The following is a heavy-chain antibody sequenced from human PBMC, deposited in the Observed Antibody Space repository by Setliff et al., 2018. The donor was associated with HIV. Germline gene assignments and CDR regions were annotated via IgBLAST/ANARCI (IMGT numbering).Heavy chain of an antibody. CDR1: GTSLNTYY. J-gene: IGHJ4*02. D-gene: IGHD3-10*01. CDR2: IDHSGST. CDR3: AKKGRYYYGSGVTTDYFDD. V-gene: IGHV4-34*01. Sequence: PSETLSLTCAVYGTSLNTYYWTWIRYTPGRGLQWIGQIDHSGSTNYNPSLKSRVTLSVDASKNQFSLKVKSVTAADTATYYCAKKGRYYYGSGVTTDYFDDWEQGTPVTVSS.